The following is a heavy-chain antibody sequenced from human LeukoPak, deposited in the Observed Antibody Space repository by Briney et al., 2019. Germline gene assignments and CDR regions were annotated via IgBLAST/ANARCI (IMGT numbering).Heavy chain of an antibody. Sequence: PGGSLRLSCAASGFTFSSYSMNWVRQAPGKGLEWVSSISSSSSYIYYADSVKGRFTISRDNAKNSLYLQMNSLRAEDTAVYYCAKEPVLRYFDWLLSGAFDIWGQGTMVTVSS. CDR2: ISSSSSYI. J-gene: IGHJ3*02. CDR3: AKEPVLRYFDWLLSGAFDI. D-gene: IGHD3-9*01. CDR1: GFTFSSYS. V-gene: IGHV3-21*01.